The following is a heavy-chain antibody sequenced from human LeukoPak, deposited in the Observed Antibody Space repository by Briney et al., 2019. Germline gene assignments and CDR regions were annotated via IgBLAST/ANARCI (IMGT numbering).Heavy chain of an antibody. CDR3: ARVGCSGGSCYRPTYYYYGMDV. V-gene: IGHV3-11*01. CDR1: GFTFSDYY. D-gene: IGHD2-15*01. CDR2: ISSSGSTI. J-gene: IGHJ6*02. Sequence: PGGSLRLSCAASGFTFSDYYMSWIRQAPGKGLEWVSYISSSGSTIYYADSVKGRFTISRDNAKNSLYLQMNSLRAEDTAVYYCARVGCSGGSCYRPTYYYYGMDVWGQGTTVTVSS.